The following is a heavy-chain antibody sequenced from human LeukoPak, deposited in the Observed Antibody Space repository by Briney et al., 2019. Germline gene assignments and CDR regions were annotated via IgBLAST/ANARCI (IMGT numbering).Heavy chain of an antibody. CDR1: GFTFSDYS. J-gene: IGHJ4*02. Sequence: GGSLRLSCATSGFTFSDYSMNWVRQAPGKGLEWVSYIDGAGDTIYYADSVKGRFTISRDNAKSSLDLQMSSLRDEDTAVYYCSRRFDSWGQGTLVTVSS. CDR2: IDGAGDTI. CDR3: SRRFDS. V-gene: IGHV3-48*02.